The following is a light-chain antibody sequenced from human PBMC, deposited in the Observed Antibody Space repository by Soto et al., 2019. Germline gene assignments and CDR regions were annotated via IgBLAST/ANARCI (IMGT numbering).Light chain of an antibody. CDR3: QQGHNWPLT. CDR1: QSISTE. J-gene: IGKJ2*01. CDR2: SAS. V-gene: IGKV3-15*01. Sequence: EIAMTQSPATLSVSPGERATLSCRASQSISTEFAWYQQIPGQPPRLLIYSASTRATGVQARFTGSGSGSEFTLTISGLQSEDFAIYYCQQGHNWPLTFGQGTRLEI.